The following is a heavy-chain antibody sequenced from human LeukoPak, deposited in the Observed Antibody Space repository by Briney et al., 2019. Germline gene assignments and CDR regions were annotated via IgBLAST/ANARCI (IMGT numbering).Heavy chain of an antibody. CDR2: INSDRTST. CDR1: GFTFRDFW. D-gene: IGHD3-9*01. J-gene: IGHJ4*02. CDR3: ARGRYFYDY. Sequence: PGGSLRLSCAASGFTFRDFWMHWVRQAPGKGLVWVSRINSDRTSTIYADSVKGRLTISRDNAKNTLYPQMNSLRAEDTAVYYCARGRYFYDYWGQGTLVTVSS. V-gene: IGHV3-74*01.